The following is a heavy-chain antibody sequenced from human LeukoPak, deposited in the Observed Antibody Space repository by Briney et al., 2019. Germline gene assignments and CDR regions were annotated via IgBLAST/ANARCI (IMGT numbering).Heavy chain of an antibody. Sequence: SETLSLTCTVSGGSISSYYWSWIRQPAGKGLEWIGRMYTSGSTNYNPSLKSRATMSVDTSKNQFSLKLSSVTAADTAVYYCARVLVYGNYYYYYMDVWGKGTTVTVSS. D-gene: IGHD2-8*01. V-gene: IGHV4-4*07. CDR2: MYTSGST. CDR1: GGSISSYY. J-gene: IGHJ6*03. CDR3: ARVLVYGNYYYYYMDV.